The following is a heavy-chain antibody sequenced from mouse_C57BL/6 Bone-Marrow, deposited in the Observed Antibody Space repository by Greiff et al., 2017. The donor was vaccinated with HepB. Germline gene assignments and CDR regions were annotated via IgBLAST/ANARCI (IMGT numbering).Heavy chain of an antibody. V-gene: IGHV1-26*01. CDR2: INPNNGGT. CDR1: GYTFTDYY. CDR3: ALYYYGSSPYWYFDV. J-gene: IGHJ1*03. D-gene: IGHD1-1*01. Sequence: EVQLQQSGPELVKPGASVKISCKASGYTFTDYYMNWVKQSHGKSLEWIGDINPNNGGTSYNQKFKGKATLTVDKSSSTAYMELRSLTSEDSAVYYCALYYYGSSPYWYFDVWGTGTTVTVSS.